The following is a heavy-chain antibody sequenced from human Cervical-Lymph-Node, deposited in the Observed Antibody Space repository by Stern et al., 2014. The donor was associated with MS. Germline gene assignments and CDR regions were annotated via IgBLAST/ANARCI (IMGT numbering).Heavy chain of an antibody. CDR2: ISKDASKI. CDR3: ATITTPNDY. D-gene: IGHD1-1*01. V-gene: IGHV3-30*04. Sequence: QLVESGGGVVQPGSSLRLSCAASGFSFSSFAMHWVRQAPGKGLEWLSKISKDASKIEYAGSVEGRITVSRDNSKNTVFLQLNSLRPEDTAIYYCATITTPNDYWGQGTLVTVSS. CDR1: GFSFSSFA. J-gene: IGHJ4*02.